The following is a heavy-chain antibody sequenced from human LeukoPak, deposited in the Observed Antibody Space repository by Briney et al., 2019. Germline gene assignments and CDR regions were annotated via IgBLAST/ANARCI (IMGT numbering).Heavy chain of an antibody. V-gene: IGHV3-23*01. J-gene: IGHJ4*02. D-gene: IGHD3-10*01. CDR1: GFTFSSYA. Sequence: GGSLRLSCADSGFTFSSYAMSWVRQAPGKGLEWVSTISGSGETTYYADSVKGRFTISRDNSKSTLYLQMNSLRAEDTAVYYCAKPGLFGYWGQGTLVTVSS. CDR3: AKPGLFGY. CDR2: ISGSGETT.